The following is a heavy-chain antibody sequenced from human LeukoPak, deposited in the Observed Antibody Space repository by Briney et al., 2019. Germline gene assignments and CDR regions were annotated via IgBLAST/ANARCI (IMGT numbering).Heavy chain of an antibody. CDR2: MNPNSGNT. CDR1: GYTFTSYD. D-gene: IGHD6-13*01. CDR3: APGAAGTGLFFLY. J-gene: IGHJ4*02. Sequence: ASVKVSCKASGYTFTSYDINWVRQATGQGLEWMGWMNPNSGNTGYAQKFQGRVTMTRNTSISTAYMELGSLRSEDTAVYYCAPGAAGTGLFFLYWGQGTLVTVSS. V-gene: IGHV1-8*01.